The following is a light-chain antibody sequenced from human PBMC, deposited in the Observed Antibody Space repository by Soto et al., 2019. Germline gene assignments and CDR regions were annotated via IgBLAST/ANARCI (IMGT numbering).Light chain of an antibody. Sequence: QSALTQPPSASGSPGHSVAIFCTGTSSDVGGYNYVSWYQQHPGKAPKLMIYEISKRPSGVPDRFSGSKSGNTASLTVSGLQAEDEADYYCSSYAGTHIVFGTGTKITVL. CDR2: EIS. J-gene: IGLJ1*01. CDR3: SSYAGTHIV. CDR1: SSDVGGYNY. V-gene: IGLV2-8*01.